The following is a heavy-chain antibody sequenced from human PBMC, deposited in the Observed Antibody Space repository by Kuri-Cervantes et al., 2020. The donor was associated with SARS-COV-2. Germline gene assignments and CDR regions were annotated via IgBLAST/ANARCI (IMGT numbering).Heavy chain of an antibody. CDR2: IHYSGNT. V-gene: IGHV4-61*01. D-gene: IGHD5-18*01. Sequence: SETLSLTCTVSGGSVSSDSYYWSWIRQPPGKGLEWIGYIHYSGNTNYNPSLKSRVTISVDTSKNQFSLKLSSVTAADTAVYYCARLGEDTAYADKSQFDYWGQGTLVTVSS. J-gene: IGHJ4*02. CDR1: GGSVSSDSYY. CDR3: ARLGEDTAYADKSQFDY.